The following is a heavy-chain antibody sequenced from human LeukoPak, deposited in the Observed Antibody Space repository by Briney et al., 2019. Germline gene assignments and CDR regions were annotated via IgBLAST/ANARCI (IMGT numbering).Heavy chain of an antibody. CDR1: GGSISSYY. CDR2: IYYSGST. CDR3: ARSLEYGSGSYTFDY. V-gene: IGHV4-59*08. D-gene: IGHD3-10*01. Sequence: SETLSLTCTVSGGSISSYYWSWIRQPPGKGLEWIGYIYYSGSTNYNPSLKSRVTISVDTSKNQFSLKLSSVTAADTAVYYCARSLEYGSGSYTFDYWGQGTLVTVSS. J-gene: IGHJ4*02.